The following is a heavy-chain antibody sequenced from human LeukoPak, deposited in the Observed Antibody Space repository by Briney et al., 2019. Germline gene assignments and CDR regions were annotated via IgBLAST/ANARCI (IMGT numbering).Heavy chain of an antibody. Sequence: SETLSLTCTVSGGSISPYYWSWIRQPPGKGLEWIGYIHYSGTTSYNSSLKSRVTVSVDTSKNQFSLKLHSATAADTAIYYCARDSSGYGASWYFDLWGRGTLVTVSS. V-gene: IGHV4-59*01. CDR3: ARDSSGYGASWYFDL. J-gene: IGHJ2*01. D-gene: IGHD4-17*01. CDR1: GGSISPYY. CDR2: IHYSGTT.